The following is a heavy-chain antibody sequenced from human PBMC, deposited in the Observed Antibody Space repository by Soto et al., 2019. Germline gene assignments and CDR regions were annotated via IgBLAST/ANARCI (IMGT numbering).Heavy chain of an antibody. CDR1: GYTFTSYN. CDR3: ARDKSYCGGDCYSNWFDP. J-gene: IGHJ5*02. Sequence: GASVEVSRRASGYTFTSYNMHCVRQAPDPGLEWMGIINPSGGSTSYAQKFQGRVTMTRDTSTSTVYMELSSLRSEDTAVYYCARDKSYCGGDCYSNWFDPWGQGTLVTVSS. D-gene: IGHD2-21*02. CDR2: INPSGGST. V-gene: IGHV1-46*01.